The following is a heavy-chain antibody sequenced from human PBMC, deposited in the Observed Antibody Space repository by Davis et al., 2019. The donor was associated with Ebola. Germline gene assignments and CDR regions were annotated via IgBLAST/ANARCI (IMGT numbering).Heavy chain of an antibody. CDR2: ISSSSGAT. V-gene: IGHV3-48*02. J-gene: IGHJ4*02. CDR3: ARDANPELDY. Sequence: PGGSLRLSCAASGFIFSSYSMNWVRQAPGKGLEWVSYISSSSGATYYADSVKGRFTISRDNAKNSLYLQMSSLRDEDTAVYYCARDANPELDYWGQGTLVTVSS. CDR1: GFIFSSYS. D-gene: IGHD4/OR15-4a*01.